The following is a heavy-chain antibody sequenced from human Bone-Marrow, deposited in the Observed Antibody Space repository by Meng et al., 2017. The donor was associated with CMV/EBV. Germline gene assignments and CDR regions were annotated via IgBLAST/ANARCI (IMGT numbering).Heavy chain of an antibody. Sequence: GSLRLSCAVYGGSFSGYYWSWIRQPPGKGLEWIGEINHSGSTNYNPSLKSRVTISVDTSKNQFSLKLSSVTAADTAVYYCARVDLAVAGTLDYWGQGILVTVSS. CDR3: ARVDLAVAGTLDY. D-gene: IGHD6-19*01. CDR1: GGSFSGYY. V-gene: IGHV4-34*01. CDR2: INHSGST. J-gene: IGHJ4*02.